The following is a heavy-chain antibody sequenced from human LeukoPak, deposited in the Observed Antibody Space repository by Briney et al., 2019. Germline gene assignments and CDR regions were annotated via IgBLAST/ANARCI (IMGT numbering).Heavy chain of an antibody. Sequence: GESLKISCKGSGYSFTSYWIGLVRQRPGKGLEWMGSIYPGDSDTRYSPSFQGQVTISADKSISTAYLQWSSLKASDTAMYYCSLYGGNSNTDYWGQGTLVTVSS. D-gene: IGHD2-21*01. CDR1: GYSFTSYW. J-gene: IGHJ4*02. V-gene: IGHV5-51*01. CDR3: SLYGGNSNTDY. CDR2: IYPGDSDT.